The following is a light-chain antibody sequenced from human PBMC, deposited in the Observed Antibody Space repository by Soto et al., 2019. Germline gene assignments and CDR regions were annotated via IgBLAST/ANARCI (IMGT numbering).Light chain of an antibody. Sequence: DIQMTQSPSTLSASVGDRVTITCRASQSISSWLAWYQQKPGKAPKLLIYDASNLQSGVPSRFSGSGFGTDFTLAISSLQPDDFATYYCQQYNSYSHLTFGGGTKV. J-gene: IGKJ4*01. V-gene: IGKV1-5*01. CDR2: DAS. CDR3: QQYNSYSHLT. CDR1: QSISSW.